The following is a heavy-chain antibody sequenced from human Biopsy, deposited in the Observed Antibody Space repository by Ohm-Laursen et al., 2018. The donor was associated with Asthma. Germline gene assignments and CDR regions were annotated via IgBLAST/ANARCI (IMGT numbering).Heavy chain of an antibody. Sequence: SLRLSCTASGFTFSSYSMNWIRQAPGKGLEWVSYISSSSSTIYYADSVKGRFTISRDNAKNSLYLQMNSLRDEDTAVYYCARPRWGPYGYWGQGTLVTVSS. CDR2: ISSSSSTI. J-gene: IGHJ4*02. V-gene: IGHV3-48*02. D-gene: IGHD4-17*01. CDR3: ARPRWGPYGY. CDR1: GFTFSSYS.